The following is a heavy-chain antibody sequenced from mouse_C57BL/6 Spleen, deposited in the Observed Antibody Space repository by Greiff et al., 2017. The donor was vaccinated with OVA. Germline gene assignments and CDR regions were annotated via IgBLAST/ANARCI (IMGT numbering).Heavy chain of an antibody. CDR1: GYTFTSYW. Sequence: QVQLQQPGAELVRPGSSVKLSCKASGYTFTSYWMDWVKQRPGQGLEWIGNIYPSDSETHYNQKFKDKATLTVDKSSSTAYMQLSSLTSEDSAVYYGAKRWDDWDFEVWGTGTTVTVAS. V-gene: IGHV1-61*01. J-gene: IGHJ1*03. D-gene: IGHD4-1*01. CDR3: AKRWDDWDFEV. CDR2: IYPSDSET.